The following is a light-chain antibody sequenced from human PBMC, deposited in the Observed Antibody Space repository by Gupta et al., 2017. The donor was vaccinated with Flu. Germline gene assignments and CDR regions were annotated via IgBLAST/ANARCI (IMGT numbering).Light chain of an antibody. V-gene: IGKV3-11*01. CDR1: QSIRNQ. J-gene: IGKJ4*01. CDR3: HQRGDCPFT. CDR2: DAS. Sequence: EIVLTQSPATLVLSTGERATLSCRSSQSIRNQLAWYQQKPGQAPRLLICDASNTAAGIPARFSGSGSGTDFTLTISSLEPEDSAVYYCHQRGDCPFTFGRGTKVEIK.